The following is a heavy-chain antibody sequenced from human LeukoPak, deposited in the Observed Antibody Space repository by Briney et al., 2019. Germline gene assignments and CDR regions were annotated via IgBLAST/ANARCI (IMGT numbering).Heavy chain of an antibody. CDR3: ARGQVFSGSYPFDY. J-gene: IGHJ4*02. Sequence: PSETLSLTCAVYGGSFSGYYWSWIRQPPGKGLEWIGEINHSGSTNYNPSLKSRVTISVDTSKNLFSLKLSSVTAADTAVYYCARGQVFSGSYPFDYWGQGTLVTVSS. CDR1: GGSFSGYY. CDR2: INHSGST. V-gene: IGHV4-34*01. D-gene: IGHD1-26*01.